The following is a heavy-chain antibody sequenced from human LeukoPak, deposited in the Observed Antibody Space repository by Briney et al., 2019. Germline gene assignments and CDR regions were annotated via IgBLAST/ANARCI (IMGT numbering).Heavy chain of an antibody. Sequence: SETLSLTCTVSGGSISSSSYYWGWIRQPPGKGLEWIGSIYYSGSTYYNPSLKSRVTISVDTSKNQFSLKLSSVTAADTAVYYCATSHGIAAAGDYWGQGTLVTVSS. V-gene: IGHV4-39*07. D-gene: IGHD6-13*01. CDR2: IYYSGST. CDR1: GGSISSSSYY. CDR3: ATSHGIAAAGDY. J-gene: IGHJ4*02.